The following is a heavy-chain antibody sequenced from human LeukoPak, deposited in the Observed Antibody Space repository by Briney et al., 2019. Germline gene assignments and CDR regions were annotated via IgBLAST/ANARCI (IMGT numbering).Heavy chain of an antibody. CDR1: GFTFSNYW. CDR3: ARGRIYYDFDY. Sequence: PGGSLRLSCAASGFTFSNYWMSWVRQAPGKGLEWVANIKQDGSEKYYVDSMKGRFTISRDNAKNSLYLQMNSLRAEDTAVYYCARGRIYYDFDYWGQGTLVTVSS. CDR2: IKQDGSEK. D-gene: IGHD3-10*01. J-gene: IGHJ4*02. V-gene: IGHV3-7*01.